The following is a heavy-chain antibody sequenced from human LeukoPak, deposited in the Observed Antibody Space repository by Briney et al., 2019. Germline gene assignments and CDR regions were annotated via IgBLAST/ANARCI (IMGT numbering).Heavy chain of an antibody. V-gene: IGHV4-61*02. CDR1: GGSISSGSYY. J-gene: IGHJ5*02. CDR3: VREEDSSGYYYANWFDP. D-gene: IGHD3-22*01. CDR2: IYTSGST. Sequence: PSETLSLTCTVSGGSISSGSYYWSWIRQPAGKGLEWIGRIYTSGSTNYNPSLKSRVTISEDTSKNQFSLKLSSVTAADTAVYYCVREEDSSGYYYANWFDPWGQGTLVTVSS.